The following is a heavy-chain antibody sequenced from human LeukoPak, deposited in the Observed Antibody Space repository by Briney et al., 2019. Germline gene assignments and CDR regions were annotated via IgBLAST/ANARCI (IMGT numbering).Heavy chain of an antibody. CDR1: GFTFSSYW. CDR3: ARGPNYDYVWGSRNAFDI. Sequence: GGSLRLSCAASGFTFSSYWMHWVRHAPGKGPVWVSRINSDGSSTSYADSVKGRFTISRDNAKNTLYLQMNSLRAEDTAVYYCARGPNYDYVWGSRNAFDIWGQGKMVTVSS. CDR2: INSDGSST. D-gene: IGHD3-16*01. J-gene: IGHJ3*02. V-gene: IGHV3-74*01.